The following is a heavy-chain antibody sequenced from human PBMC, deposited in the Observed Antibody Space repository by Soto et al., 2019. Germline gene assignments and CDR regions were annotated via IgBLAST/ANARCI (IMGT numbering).Heavy chain of an antibody. CDR1: GFSLSTSGVG. J-gene: IGHJ4*02. V-gene: IGHV2-5*02. CDR2: FYWDDDR. CDR3: APGSSIVGAPAFDY. D-gene: IGHD1-26*01. Sequence: QITLKESGPALVKPTQTLTLTCSFSGFSLSTSGVGVGWVRQAPGKALEWLTLFYWDDDRRYNPSLKSRLTFAKDTSRNQVVLTMTNMDPVDTASYYCAPGSSIVGAPAFDYWGQGILVTVSS.